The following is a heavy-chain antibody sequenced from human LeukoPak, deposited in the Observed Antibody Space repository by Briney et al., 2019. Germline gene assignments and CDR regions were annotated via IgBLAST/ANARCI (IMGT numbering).Heavy chain of an antibody. CDR2: IDAGATST. Sequence: GSLRLSCAASGFPVNKYEVHWVRQAPGKGLEWVSYIDAGATSTNYADSVWGRFTLSRDNAQNSVHLQMNSLRDEDTAVYYCVRGRLLRSTKYFDYWGQGALVTVSS. CDR1: GFPVNKYE. V-gene: IGHV3-48*03. CDR3: VRGRLLRSTKYFDY. J-gene: IGHJ4*02. D-gene: IGHD2-21*02.